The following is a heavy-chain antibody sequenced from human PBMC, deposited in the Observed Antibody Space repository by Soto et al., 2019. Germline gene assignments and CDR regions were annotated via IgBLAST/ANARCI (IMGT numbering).Heavy chain of an antibody. D-gene: IGHD6-13*01. CDR3: ARDVAAAGTTFFAY. V-gene: IGHV4-31*03. J-gene: IGHJ4*02. Sequence: SENLSLTCTVSGGSISSCGYYLSWIRQDPGKGLEWIGYIYYSGSTYYNPSLKSRVTISVDTSKNQFSLKLSSVTAADTAVYYCARDVAAAGTTFFAYWGQGSLVTVSS. CDR1: GGSISSCGYY. CDR2: IYYSGST.